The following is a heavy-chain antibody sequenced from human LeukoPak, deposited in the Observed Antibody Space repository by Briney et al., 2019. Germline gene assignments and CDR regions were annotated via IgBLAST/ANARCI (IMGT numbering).Heavy chain of an antibody. CDR2: TYYSGKT. Sequence: SETLSLTCTVSGDSITSAGYYWGWIRLPPGKGLEWIGTTYYSGKTYYTPSLKSRVTISMDTSKNQFSLTLSSVTAADTAVYYCARHTSVADVFDYWGQGTLVTVSS. V-gene: IGHV4-39*01. CDR3: ARHTSVADVFDY. D-gene: IGHD6-19*01. J-gene: IGHJ4*02. CDR1: GDSITSAGYY.